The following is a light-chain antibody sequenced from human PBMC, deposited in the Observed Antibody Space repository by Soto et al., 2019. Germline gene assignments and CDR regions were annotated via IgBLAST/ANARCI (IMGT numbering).Light chain of an antibody. CDR3: AAWDDSLNGVV. V-gene: IGLV1-44*01. CDR1: SSNIGKNA. CDR2: INN. Sequence: QTVVTQPPSASGSPGQRVTISCSGSSSNIGKNAVSWYQQHPGTAPKLLIYINNMRPSGVPDRVSGSKSGTSASLAISGLQSEDEADYYCAAWDDSLNGVVFGGGTQLTVL. J-gene: IGLJ7*01.